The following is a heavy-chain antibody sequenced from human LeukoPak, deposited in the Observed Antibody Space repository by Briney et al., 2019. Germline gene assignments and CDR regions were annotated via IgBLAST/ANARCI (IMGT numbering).Heavy chain of an antibody. V-gene: IGHV3-23*01. CDR1: GFTFSGYA. J-gene: IGHJ4*02. CDR2: ISGSGGNT. Sequence: GGSLRLSCAASGFTFSGYAMSWVRQAPGKGLEWVSAISGSGGNTYYADSVKGRFTISRDNSKNTLYLQMISLRAEATAVYYCARDYFGSGNYYLPFEYWGQGTLVTVSS. CDR3: ARDYFGSGNYYLPFEY. D-gene: IGHD3-10*01.